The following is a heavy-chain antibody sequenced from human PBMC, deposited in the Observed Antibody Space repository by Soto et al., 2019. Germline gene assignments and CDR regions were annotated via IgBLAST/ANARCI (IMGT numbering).Heavy chain of an antibody. CDR3: AKRIVATIRNWFDP. Sequence: HPGGSLRLSCAASGFTFSSYAMSWVRQAPGKGLEWVSAISGSGGSTYYADSVKGRFTISRDSSKNTLYLQMNSLRAEDTAVYYCAKRIVATIRNWFDPWGQGTLVTVSS. J-gene: IGHJ5*02. CDR1: GFTFSSYA. D-gene: IGHD5-12*01. V-gene: IGHV3-23*01. CDR2: ISGSGGST.